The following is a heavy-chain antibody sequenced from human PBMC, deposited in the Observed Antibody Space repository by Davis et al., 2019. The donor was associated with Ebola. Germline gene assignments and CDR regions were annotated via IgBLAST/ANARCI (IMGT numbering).Heavy chain of an antibody. V-gene: IGHV1-2*02. CDR3: ARDGVESIAAADNWFDP. J-gene: IGHJ5*02. CDR1: GYTFTGYY. Sequence: ASVKVSCKASGYTFTGYYMHWVRQAPGQGLEWMGWINPNSGGTNYAQKFQGRVTMTRDTSISTAYMELSRLRSDDTAVYYCARDGVESIAAADNWFDPWGQGTLVTVSS. CDR2: INPNSGGT. D-gene: IGHD6-13*01.